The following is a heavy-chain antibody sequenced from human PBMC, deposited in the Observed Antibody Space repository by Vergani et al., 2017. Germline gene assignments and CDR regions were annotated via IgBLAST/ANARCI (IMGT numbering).Heavy chain of an antibody. CDR2: TRYDGIVE. J-gene: IGHJ4*02. CDR1: GFTFTNYG. V-gene: IGHV3-30*02. CDR3: ATAGAAYCRGASCYDFFEY. Sequence: QVQLVESGGGVVQPGGSLRLSCAASGFTFTNYGMHWVRQAPGKGLEWVAFTRYDGIVEYYGDSVRGRFTISRDNSKHTLYLQMNRLRPEDTAVYYCATAGAAYCRGASCYDFFEYWGQGTLVTVAS. D-gene: IGHD2-15*01.